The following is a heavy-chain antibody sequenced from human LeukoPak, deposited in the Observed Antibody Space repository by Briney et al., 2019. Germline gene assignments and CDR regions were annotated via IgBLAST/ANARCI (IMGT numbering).Heavy chain of an antibody. CDR1: GFTFSSYG. Sequence: GGSLRLSCAASGFTFSSYGMHWVRQAPGKGLEWVAVISYDGSNKYYADSVKGRFTISRDNSKNTLYLQMNSLRAEDTAMYYCAKVNAQYCSGGSCFLPQHWGQGTLVTVSS. D-gene: IGHD2-15*01. V-gene: IGHV3-30*18. J-gene: IGHJ1*01. CDR3: AKVNAQYCSGGSCFLPQH. CDR2: ISYDGSNK.